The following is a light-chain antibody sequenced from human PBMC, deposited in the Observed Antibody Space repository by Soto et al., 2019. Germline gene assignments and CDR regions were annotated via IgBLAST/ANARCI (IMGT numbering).Light chain of an antibody. CDR2: DAS. CDR3: QQSDDLPYA. Sequence: IQMHQSPSLLSASVGDRVTITCQATQDIRKYLNWYQQTPGKAPKLLIYDASSLETGVPPRFSGSGSGTYFTFTISSLQPEDLATYYCQQSDDLPYAFGQGTKLEIK. CDR1: QDIRKY. V-gene: IGKV1-33*01. J-gene: IGKJ2*01.